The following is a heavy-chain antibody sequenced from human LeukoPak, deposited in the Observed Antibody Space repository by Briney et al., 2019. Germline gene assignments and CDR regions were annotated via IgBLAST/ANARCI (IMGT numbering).Heavy chain of an antibody. Sequence: SETLSLTCTVSGGSISSYYWSWIRQPPGKGLEWIGHIYHSGSTNYSPSLKSRVTISVDPSKNQFSLKLSSVTAADTAVYYCAGHKIYYGMDVWGQGTTVTVSS. CDR3: AGHKIYYGMDV. CDR1: GGSISSYY. CDR2: IYHSGST. J-gene: IGHJ6*02. V-gene: IGHV4-59*08.